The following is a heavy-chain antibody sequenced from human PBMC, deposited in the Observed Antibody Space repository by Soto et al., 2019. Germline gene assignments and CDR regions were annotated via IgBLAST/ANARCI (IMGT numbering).Heavy chain of an antibody. Sequence: SVKVSCKASGGTFSSYAISWVRQAPGQGLEWMGGIIPIFGTANYAQKFQGRVTITADESTSTAYMELSSLRSEDTAVYYCWYGDYDSSGYDPSDYYGMDVWGQGTTVTVSS. J-gene: IGHJ6*02. V-gene: IGHV1-69*13. CDR1: GGTFSSYA. D-gene: IGHD3-22*01. CDR3: WYGDYDSSGYDPSDYYGMDV. CDR2: IIPIFGTA.